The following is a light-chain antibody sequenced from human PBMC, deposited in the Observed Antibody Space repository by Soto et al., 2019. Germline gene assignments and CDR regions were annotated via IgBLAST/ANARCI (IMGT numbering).Light chain of an antibody. CDR1: SSHVGRYNF. J-gene: IGLJ1*01. CDR2: DVN. V-gene: IGLV2-14*03. Sequence: QSALTQPASVSGSPGQSITISCTGTSSHVGRYNFVSWYQQHPGKAPKLMIYDVNTRPSGVSNRFSGSKSGNTASLTISGLQAEDEADYYCSSFTASTTQVFGPGTKLTVL. CDR3: SSFTASTTQV.